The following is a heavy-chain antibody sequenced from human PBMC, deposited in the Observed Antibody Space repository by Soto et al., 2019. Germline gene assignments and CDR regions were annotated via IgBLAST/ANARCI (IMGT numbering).Heavy chain of an antibody. CDR1: GYTFTKLS. CDR3: TTSIAMVVVGAWHFDL. V-gene: IGHV1-24*01. Sequence: XSAEVSFKASGYTFTKLSMHWVREAPGKGLEWMGGFDPENGETLYAQKCQGRVTMTEDTSADTAYMELSSLRSEDTAVYYCTTSIAMVVVGAWHFDLWGHGTLV. CDR2: FDPENGET. D-gene: IGHD3-22*01. J-gene: IGHJ2*01.